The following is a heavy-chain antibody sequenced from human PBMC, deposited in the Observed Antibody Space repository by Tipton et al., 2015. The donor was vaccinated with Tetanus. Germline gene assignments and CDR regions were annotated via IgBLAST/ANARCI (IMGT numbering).Heavy chain of an antibody. J-gene: IGHJ5*02. D-gene: IGHD3-10*01. CDR2: ISPGDSDA. V-gene: IGHV5-51*01. Sequence: LVQSGAEVKKPGESLKISCQSSGHNSRSYWISWVRQMPGKGLEWMGIISPGDSDATYSPSFQGQVTISLDKTISTAYLQWASLKPSDTGTYFCARLPKHYSASGCTWGQGTLVTVSS. CDR1: GHNSRSYW. CDR3: ARLPKHYSASGCT.